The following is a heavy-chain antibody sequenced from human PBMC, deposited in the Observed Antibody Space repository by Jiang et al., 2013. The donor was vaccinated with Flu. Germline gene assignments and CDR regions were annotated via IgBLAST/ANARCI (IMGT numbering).Heavy chain of an antibody. CDR2: IYYSGST. CDR3: ARCSSGWYEGPLDI. CDR1: GGSISSSSYY. D-gene: IGHD6-19*01. Sequence: PGLVKPSETLSLTCTVSGGSISSSSYYWGWIRQPPGKGLEWIGSIYYSGSTYYNPSLKSRATISVDTSKNQFSLKLSSVTAADTAVYYCARCSSGWYEGPLDIWGQGTMVTVSS. V-gene: IGHV4-39*07. J-gene: IGHJ3*02.